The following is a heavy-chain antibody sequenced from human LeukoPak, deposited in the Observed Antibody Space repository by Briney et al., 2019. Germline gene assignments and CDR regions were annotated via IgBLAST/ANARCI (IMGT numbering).Heavy chain of an antibody. V-gene: IGHV1-2*02. D-gene: IGHD6-19*01. CDR1: GYTFTGYY. J-gene: IGHJ4*02. Sequence: GASVKVSCKASGYTFTGYYMHWVRQAPGQGLEWMGWINPNSGGTNYAQKFQGRVTMTRDTSISTAYMELSRLRSDDTAVYYCARVKGIAVAGTSYWGQGTLVTVS. CDR3: ARVKGIAVAGTSY. CDR2: INPNSGGT.